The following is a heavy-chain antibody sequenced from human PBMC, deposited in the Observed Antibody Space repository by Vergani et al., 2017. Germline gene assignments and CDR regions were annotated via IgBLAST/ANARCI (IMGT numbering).Heavy chain of an antibody. Sequence: QVQLQQWGGGLLKPSETLSLTCVVNGGSFTSYHWTWIRQSPGEGLEWVGDIDHTGRPDYNPSLKSRLTRSVDTSRTQFSLTLKSVTATDTAIYFCARVNTETNGHLYYYYYMDVWGQGTAVTVS. V-gene: IGHV4-34*01. CDR3: ARVNTETNGHLYYYYYMDV. D-gene: IGHD4-11*01. CDR2: IDHTGRP. J-gene: IGHJ6*03. CDR1: GGSFTSYH.